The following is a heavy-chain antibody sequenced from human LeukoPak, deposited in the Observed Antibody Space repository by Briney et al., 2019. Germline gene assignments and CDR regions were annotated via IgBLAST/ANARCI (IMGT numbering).Heavy chain of an antibody. Sequence: GGSLRLSCAASGFTFSSYGMHWVRQAPGKGLERVAVIWYDGSNKYYADSVKGRFTISRDNSKNTLYLQMNSLRAEDTAVYYCARDHTSIVGATRFSDYYFDYWGQGTLVTVSS. CDR1: GFTFSSYG. CDR2: IWYDGSNK. V-gene: IGHV3-33*01. D-gene: IGHD1-26*01. J-gene: IGHJ4*02. CDR3: ARDHTSIVGATRFSDYYFDY.